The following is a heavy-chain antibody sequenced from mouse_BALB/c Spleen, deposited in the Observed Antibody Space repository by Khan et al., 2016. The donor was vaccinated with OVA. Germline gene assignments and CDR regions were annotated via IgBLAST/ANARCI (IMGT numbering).Heavy chain of an antibody. V-gene: IGHV2-3*01. CDR3: AKFTPDYYSMDY. Sequence: VELVESGPGLVAPSQSLSITCTVSGFSLTSYGVNWVRQPPGKGLEWLGVIWGDGSTNFHSTLKSRLIISKDNSRRQVFLKLNSLQPDYTATYYCAKFTPDYYSMDYWGQGTSVTVSS. D-gene: IGHD1-1*01. J-gene: IGHJ4*01. CDR1: GFSLTSYG. CDR2: IWGDGST.